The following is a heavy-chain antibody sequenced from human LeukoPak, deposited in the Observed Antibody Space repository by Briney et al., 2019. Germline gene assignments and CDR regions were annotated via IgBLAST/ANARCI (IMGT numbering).Heavy chain of an antibody. CDR2: IYYSGGT. V-gene: IGHV4-59*01. D-gene: IGHD3-10*01. CDR3: ARDSYQGEENYYAGASGAFDI. CDR1: GGSISSYY. J-gene: IGHJ3*02. Sequence: SETLSLTCTVSGGSISSYYWSWIRQPPGKGLEWIGYIYYSGGTNYNPSLKSRVTISVDTSKNQFSLKLSSVTAADTAVYCCARDSYQGEENYYAGASGAFDIWGQGTMVTVSS.